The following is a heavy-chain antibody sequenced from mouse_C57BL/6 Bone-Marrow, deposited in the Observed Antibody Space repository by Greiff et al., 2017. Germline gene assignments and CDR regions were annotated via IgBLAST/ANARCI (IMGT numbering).Heavy chain of an antibody. CDR1: GYTFTSYG. Sequence: VKLMESGAELARPGASVKLSCKASGYTFTSYGISWVKQRTGQGLEWIGEIYPRSGNTYYNEKFKGKATLTADKSSSTAYMELRSLTSEDSAVYFCARERYDYDGFAYWGQGTLVTVSA. V-gene: IGHV1-81*01. CDR3: ARERYDYDGFAY. J-gene: IGHJ3*01. D-gene: IGHD2-4*01. CDR2: IYPRSGNT.